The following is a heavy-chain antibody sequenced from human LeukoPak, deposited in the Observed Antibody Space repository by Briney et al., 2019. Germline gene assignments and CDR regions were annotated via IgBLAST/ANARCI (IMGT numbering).Heavy chain of an antibody. V-gene: IGHV3-7*03. Sequence: TGGSLRLSCAASGFTFSSYWMSWVRQAPGKGLEWVANIKQDGSEKYYVDSVKGRFTISRDNSKNTLYLQMNSLRAEDTAVYYCARGISYYYDSSGAFDIWGQGTMVTVSS. CDR3: ARGISYYYDSSGAFDI. CDR2: IKQDGSEK. J-gene: IGHJ3*02. CDR1: GFTFSSYW. D-gene: IGHD3-22*01.